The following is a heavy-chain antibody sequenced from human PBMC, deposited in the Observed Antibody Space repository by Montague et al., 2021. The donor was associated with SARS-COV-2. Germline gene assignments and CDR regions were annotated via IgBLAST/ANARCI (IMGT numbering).Heavy chain of an antibody. CDR2: IYSSGNA. CDR3: ARGARQGYGFRLGSFDS. J-gene: IGHJ4*02. D-gene: IGHD3-10*01. Sequence: SETLSLTCTVSGGSINYYYWHWLRQSAAKGLEWIGRIYSSGNANYSPSLKSRVTMSVDTSQNQFSLKLSSVTAADTAVYYCARGARQGYGFRLGSFDSWGQGTLVTVSS. CDR1: GGSINYYY. V-gene: IGHV4-4*07.